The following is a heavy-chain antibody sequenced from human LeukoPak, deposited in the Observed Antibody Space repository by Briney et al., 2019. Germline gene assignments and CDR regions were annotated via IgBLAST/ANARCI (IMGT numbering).Heavy chain of an antibody. CDR1: GFTFSSYW. Sequence: PGGSLRLSCAGSGFTFSSYWMSWVRQAPGKGLEWVANIKQDGREKYYVDSVKGRFTISRDNAKNSLYLQMNSLRAEDTAVYYCARDLGHTYYYDSSGNESVDAFDIWGQGTMVTVSS. CDR3: ARDLGHTYYYDSSGNESVDAFDI. D-gene: IGHD3-22*01. J-gene: IGHJ3*02. V-gene: IGHV3-7*01. CDR2: IKQDGREK.